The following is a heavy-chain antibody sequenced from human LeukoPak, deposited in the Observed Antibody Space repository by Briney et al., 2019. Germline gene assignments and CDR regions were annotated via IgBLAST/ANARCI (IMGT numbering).Heavy chain of an antibody. CDR3: ASGIDV. CDR2: ISWNSGSI. J-gene: IGHJ6*02. CDR1: GFTFDDYA. Sequence: SLRLSCAASGFTFDDYAMHWVRQAPGKGLEWVSGISWNSGSIGYADSVKGRFTISRDNAKNSLYLQMNSLRAEDTAVYYCASGIDVWGQGTTVTVSS. V-gene: IGHV3-9*01.